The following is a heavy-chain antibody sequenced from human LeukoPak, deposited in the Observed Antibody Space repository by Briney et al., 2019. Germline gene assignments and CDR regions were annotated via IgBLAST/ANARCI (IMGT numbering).Heavy chain of an antibody. CDR3: ARVTAYSSSWYLGY. J-gene: IGHJ4*02. Sequence: ASVKVSCKASGYTFTSYDINWVRQAPGQGLEWMGWMNPNSGNTGYAQKFQGRATMTRNTSISTAYMELSSLRSEDTAVYYCARVTAYSSSWYLGYWGQGTLVTVSS. V-gene: IGHV1-8*01. D-gene: IGHD6-13*01. CDR2: MNPNSGNT. CDR1: GYTFTSYD.